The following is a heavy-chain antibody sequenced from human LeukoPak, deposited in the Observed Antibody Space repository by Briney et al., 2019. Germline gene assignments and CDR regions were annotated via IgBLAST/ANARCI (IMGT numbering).Heavy chain of an antibody. CDR2: IYYSGST. D-gene: IGHD3-3*01. CDR3: ARVAAYYDFWSGYSGRFDP. CDR1: GSSISNYY. J-gene: IGHJ5*02. Sequence: PSESLSLTCTVSGSSISNYYWSWIRQPPGKGLEWIGYIYYSGSTNYNPSLKSRVTISVDTSKNQFSLKVSSVTAADTAVYYCARVAAYYDFWSGYSGRFDPWGQGTLVTVSS. V-gene: IGHV4-59*01.